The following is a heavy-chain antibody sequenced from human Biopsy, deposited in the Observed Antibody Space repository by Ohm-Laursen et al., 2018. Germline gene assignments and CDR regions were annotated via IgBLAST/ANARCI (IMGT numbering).Heavy chain of an antibody. V-gene: IGHV4-4*07. CDR1: GGSLSSYS. D-gene: IGHD1-14*01. Sequence: TLSLTCAVSGGSLSSYSWSWIRQPSGKGLEWIGQIYTSGITNYNPSLKSRVTMSVDTSKNKFSLRVSSVTAADTAVYYCARDRDRRGWFDPWGQGTLVTVSS. J-gene: IGHJ5*02. CDR2: IYTSGIT. CDR3: ARDRDRRGWFDP.